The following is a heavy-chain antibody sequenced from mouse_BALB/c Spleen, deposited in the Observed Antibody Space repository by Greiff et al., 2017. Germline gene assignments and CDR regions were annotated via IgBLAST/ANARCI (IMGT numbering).Heavy chain of an antibody. CDR2: ISSGGSYT. D-gene: IGHD2-4*01. CDR1: GFTFSSYA. V-gene: IGHV5-9-3*01. J-gene: IGHJ4*01. CDR3: ARHKDYDVAMDD. Sequence: DVMLVESGGGLVKPGGSLKLSCAASGFTFSSYAMSWVRQTPEKRLEWVATISSGGSYTYYPDSVKGRFTISRDNAKNTLYLQMSSLRSEDTAMYYCARHKDYDVAMDDWGQGTSVTVSS.